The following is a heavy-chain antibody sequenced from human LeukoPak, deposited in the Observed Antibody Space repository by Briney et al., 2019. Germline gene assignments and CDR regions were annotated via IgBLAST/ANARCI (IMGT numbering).Heavy chain of an antibody. CDR1: GGSISSSSYY. V-gene: IGHV4-39*01. D-gene: IGHD1-1*01. Sequence: SETLSLTCTVSGGSISSSSYYWGWIRQPPGKGLEWIGSIYYSGSTYYNPSLKSRVTISVDTSKNQFSLKLSSVTAADTAVYYCASYASGSTGTTYYYYMDVWGKGTTVTISS. CDR2: IYYSGST. CDR3: ASYASGSTGTTYYYYMDV. J-gene: IGHJ6*03.